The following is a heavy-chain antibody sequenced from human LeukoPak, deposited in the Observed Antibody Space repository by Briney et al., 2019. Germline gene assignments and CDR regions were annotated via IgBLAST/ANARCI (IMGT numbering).Heavy chain of an antibody. V-gene: IGHV4-39*01. CDR2: IYYSGST. Sequence: PSETLSLTCTVSGGSISSSSYYWGWIRQPPGKGLEWIGSIYYSGSTYYNPSLKSRVTISVDTSKNQFSLKLSSVTAADTAVYYCARRTGLDPYMDVWGKGTTVTISS. J-gene: IGHJ6*03. CDR3: ARRTGLDPYMDV. D-gene: IGHD3-10*01. CDR1: GGSISSSSYY.